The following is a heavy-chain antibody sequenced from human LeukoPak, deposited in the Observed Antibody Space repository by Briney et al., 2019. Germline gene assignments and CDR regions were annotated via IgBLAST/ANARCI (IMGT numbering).Heavy chain of an antibody. J-gene: IGHJ5*02. CDR3: ARNGDYDILTGYYNLPFDP. Sequence: ASVKVSCKASGYTFTNYGISWVRQAPGQGLEWMGWISAYNGNANYAQKLQGRVTMTTDTSTSTAYMELRSLRSDDTAVYYCARNGDYDILTGYYNLPFDPWGQGTLVTVSS. CDR1: GYTFTNYG. D-gene: IGHD3-9*01. CDR2: ISAYNGNA. V-gene: IGHV1-18*01.